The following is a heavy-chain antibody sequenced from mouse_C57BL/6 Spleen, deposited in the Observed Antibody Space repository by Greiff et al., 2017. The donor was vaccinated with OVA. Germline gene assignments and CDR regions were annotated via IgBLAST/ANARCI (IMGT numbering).Heavy chain of an antibody. Sequence: ESGPGLVKPSQSLSLTCSVTGYSITSGYYWNWIRQFPGNKLEWMGYISYDGSNNSNPSLKNRISITRDTSKNQFFLKLNSVTTEDTATYYCARAPLYYGSSYGYFDVWGTGTTVTVSS. CDR2: ISYDGSN. CDR3: ARAPLYYGSSYGYFDV. J-gene: IGHJ1*03. D-gene: IGHD1-1*01. V-gene: IGHV3-6*01. CDR1: GYSITSGYY.